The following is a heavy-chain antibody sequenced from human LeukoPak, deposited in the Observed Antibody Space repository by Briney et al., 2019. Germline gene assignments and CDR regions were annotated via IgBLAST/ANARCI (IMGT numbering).Heavy chain of an antibody. CDR1: GGTFSSYA. CDR3: ASGYSGYDYTGFDY. V-gene: IGHV1-69*13. CDR2: IIPIFGTA. J-gene: IGHJ4*02. D-gene: IGHD5-12*01. Sequence: ASATVSCKASGGTFSSYAISWVRQAPGQGLEWMGGIIPIFGTANYAQKFQGSVTITADETTSTAYMEQSSLRAEDTAVFNCASGYSGYDYTGFDYWGQGTLVTVSS.